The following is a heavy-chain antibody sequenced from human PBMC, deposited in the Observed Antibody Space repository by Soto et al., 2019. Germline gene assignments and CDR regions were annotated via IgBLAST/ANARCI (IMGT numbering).Heavy chain of an antibody. D-gene: IGHD3-22*01. CDR3: AKDTGSSGRYPIFFDY. Sequence: EVQLVESGGGLVQPGRSLRLSCAASGFTFDDYAMHWVRQAPGKGLEWVSGISWNSGSIGYADSVKGRFTISRDNAKNSLYLQMNSLRAEDTALYYCAKDTGSSGRYPIFFDYWGQGTLVTVAA. CDR2: ISWNSGSI. V-gene: IGHV3-9*01. CDR1: GFTFDDYA. J-gene: IGHJ4*02.